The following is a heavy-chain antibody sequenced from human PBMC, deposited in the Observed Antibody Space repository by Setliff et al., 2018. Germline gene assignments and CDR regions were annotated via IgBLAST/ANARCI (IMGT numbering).Heavy chain of an antibody. V-gene: IGHV5-51*01. D-gene: IGHD6-19*01. Sequence: PGESLKISCKGSGYSFTSYWIGWVRQMPGKGLEWMGIIYPGDSDTRYSPSFQGQVIISADKSISTAYLQWSSLKASSTAISYCSRPLWLYPGFAYWGQGTLVTVSS. CDR1: GYSFTSYW. CDR3: SRPLWLYPGFAY. J-gene: IGHJ4*02. CDR2: IYPGDSDT.